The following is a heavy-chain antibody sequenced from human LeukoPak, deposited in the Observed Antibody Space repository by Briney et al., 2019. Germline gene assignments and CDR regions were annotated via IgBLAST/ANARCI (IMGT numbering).Heavy chain of an antibody. CDR1: GGPISSYY. CDR2: IYYSGSA. CDR3: ARARTGYYYPDAFDI. D-gene: IGHD3-22*01. V-gene: IGHV4-59*01. Sequence: PSETLSLTCTVSGGPISSYYWSWIRQPPGKGLEWIGYIYYSGSANYNPSLKSRVTISLDTSKNQFSLKLSSVTAADTAVYYCARARTGYYYPDAFDIWGQGTMVTVSS. J-gene: IGHJ3*02.